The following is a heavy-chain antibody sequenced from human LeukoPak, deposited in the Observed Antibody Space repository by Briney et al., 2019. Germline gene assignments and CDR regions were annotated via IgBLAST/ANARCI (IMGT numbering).Heavy chain of an antibody. J-gene: IGHJ4*02. D-gene: IGHD3-22*01. CDR2: ISGSGGST. CDR3: AKDQFDSISMIV. CDR1: GFTFNSYG. Sequence: GGSLRLSCAASGFTFNSYGMSWVRQAPGKGLEWVSAISGSGGSTYYADSVKGRFTISRDNSRNTLYLQMNSLRAEDTAVYYCAKDQFDSISMIVWGQGTLVTVSS. V-gene: IGHV3-23*01.